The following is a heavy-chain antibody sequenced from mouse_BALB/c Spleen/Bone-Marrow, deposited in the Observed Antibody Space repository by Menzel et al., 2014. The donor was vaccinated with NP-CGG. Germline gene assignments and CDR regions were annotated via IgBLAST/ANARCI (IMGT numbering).Heavy chain of an antibody. J-gene: IGHJ2*01. V-gene: IGHV14-1*02. CDR2: IDPENGNT. D-gene: IGHD2-4*01. Sequence: EVKLQQSGAELVRPGALVKLSCKASGFNINDYYMHWVKQRPEQGLEWIGWIDPENGNTIYDPKFQGKASITADTSSNXADLQLSSLTSEDTAVYYCAMITTYWGQGTTLTVSS. CDR3: AMITTY. CDR1: GFNINDYY.